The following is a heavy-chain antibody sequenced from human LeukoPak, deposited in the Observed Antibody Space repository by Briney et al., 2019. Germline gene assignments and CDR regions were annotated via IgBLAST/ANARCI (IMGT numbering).Heavy chain of an antibody. Sequence: SGTLSLTCTVPGGSIISYYWSWIRQPPATGLEWSGYIYYSGSTNYNPSLKSRVTISVDTSKNQFSLKLSSVTAADTAVYYCARVERYPLRNAFDIWGQGTMVTVSS. CDR1: GGSIISYY. V-gene: IGHV4-59*01. CDR3: ARVERYPLRNAFDI. CDR2: IYYSGST. J-gene: IGHJ3*02. D-gene: IGHD1-14*01.